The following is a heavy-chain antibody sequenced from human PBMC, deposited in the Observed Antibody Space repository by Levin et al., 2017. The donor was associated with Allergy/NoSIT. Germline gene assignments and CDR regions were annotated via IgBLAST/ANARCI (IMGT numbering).Heavy chain of an antibody. D-gene: IGHD2-15*01. V-gene: IGHV1-69*13. CDR2: IIPIFGTA. J-gene: IGHJ2*01. CDR1: GGTFSSYA. Sequence: SVKVSCKASGGTFSSYAISWVRQAPGQGLEWMGGIIPIFGTANYAQKFQGRVTITADESTSTAYMELSSLRSEDTAVYYCARSPRAALYWYFDLWGRGTLVTVSS. CDR3: ARSPRAALYWYFDL.